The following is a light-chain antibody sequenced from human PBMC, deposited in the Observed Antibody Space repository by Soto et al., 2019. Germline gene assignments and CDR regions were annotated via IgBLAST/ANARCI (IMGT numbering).Light chain of an antibody. Sequence: QSVLTQPASVSGTHGQSITISCTGTISAVGSYNYVSWYQQYPGKAPKLMIYDVSTRPSGVSDRFSGSKSGNTASLTISGLRAEEEADYYCGSYTTSSNYVFGTGTKVTVL. CDR3: GSYTTSSNYV. J-gene: IGLJ1*01. V-gene: IGLV2-14*03. CDR2: DVS. CDR1: ISAVGSYNY.